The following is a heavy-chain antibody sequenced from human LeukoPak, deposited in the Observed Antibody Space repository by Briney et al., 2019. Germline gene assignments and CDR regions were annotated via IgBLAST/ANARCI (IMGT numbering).Heavy chain of an antibody. V-gene: IGHV3-23*01. Sequence: PGGSLRLSCAASGFTFSSFAMSWVRQAPGKGLEWVSAISGSGGSTFYADSVKGRFTISRDNAKNSLYLQMNSLRAEDTAVYYCARNPPRYFNWGQGTLVTVSS. CDR3: ARNPPRYFN. CDR1: GFTFSSFA. CDR2: ISGSGGST. J-gene: IGHJ4*02. D-gene: IGHD1-26*01.